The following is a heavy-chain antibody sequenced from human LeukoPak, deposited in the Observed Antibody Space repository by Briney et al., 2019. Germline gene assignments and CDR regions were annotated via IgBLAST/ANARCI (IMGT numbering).Heavy chain of an antibody. CDR3: ARYRHLGY. V-gene: IGHV3-7*01. CDR2: IKHDGSEK. CDR1: GFIFTNYF. J-gene: IGHJ4*02. Sequence: GGSLRLSCAASGFIFTNYFMSWVRQAPGKGLEWVASIKHDGSEKYYVDSVKGRFTISRDNGKNSLYLQMNSLRAEDTAVYYCARYRHLGYWGQGTLVTVSS.